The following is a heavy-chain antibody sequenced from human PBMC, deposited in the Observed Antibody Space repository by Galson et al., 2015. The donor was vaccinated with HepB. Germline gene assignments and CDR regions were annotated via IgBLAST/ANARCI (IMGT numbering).Heavy chain of an antibody. Sequence: SLRLSCAASGFTFSTYWMNWLRQAPGKGLEWVANIKGDGSEEYYVDSVKGRFTISRDNAKNSLYLQMNSLRVEDTAMYYCTRISLRQTPDNWGQGSLVTVSS. CDR2: IKGDGSEE. J-gene: IGHJ4*02. V-gene: IGHV3-7*01. CDR3: TRISLRQTPDN. CDR1: GFTFSTYW.